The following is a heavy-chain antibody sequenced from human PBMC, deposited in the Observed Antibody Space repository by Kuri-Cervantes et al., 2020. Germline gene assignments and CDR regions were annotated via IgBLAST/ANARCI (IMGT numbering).Heavy chain of an antibody. V-gene: IGHV4-59*01. CDR3: ARTRGTLGVDY. J-gene: IGHJ4*02. Sequence: GSLRLSCTVSGGSIYSYYWSWIRQPPGKGLGWIGYIYNNGRTNYSPSLKSRVTISVDTSKNQFSLKLSSVTAADTAMYYCARTRGTLGVDYWGQGTLVTVSS. D-gene: IGHD1-26*01. CDR1: GGSIYSYY. CDR2: IYNNGRT.